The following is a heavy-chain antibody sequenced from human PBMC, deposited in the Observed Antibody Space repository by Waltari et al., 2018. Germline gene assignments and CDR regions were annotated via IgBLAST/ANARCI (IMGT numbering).Heavy chain of an antibody. CDR1: GYTFTSYD. D-gene: IGHD1-26*01. J-gene: IGHJ5*02. V-gene: IGHV1-8*01. CDR2: MNPNSGNT. CDR3: ARGASGSYWFDP. Sequence: QVQLVQSGAEVKKPGASVKVSCKASGYTFTSYDINWVRQATGQGLEWMGWMNPNSGNTGYAQKFQGRVTITADESTSTAYMELSSLRSEDTAVYYCARGASGSYWFDPWGQGTLVTVSS.